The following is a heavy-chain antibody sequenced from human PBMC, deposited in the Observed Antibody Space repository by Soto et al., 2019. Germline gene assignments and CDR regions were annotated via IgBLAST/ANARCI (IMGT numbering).Heavy chain of an antibody. Sequence: LRLSCAASGFTLSSYAMHWVRQAPGKGLEWLAVISYDGSNKYYADSVKGRFTISRDNSKNTLYLQMNRLGAVDTAVYYCARGCIYNDSSGYPADDAFDIWGQWTMVT. J-gene: IGHJ3*02. CDR2: ISYDGSNK. D-gene: IGHD3-22*01. CDR3: ARGCIYNDSSGYPADDAFDI. V-gene: IGHV3-30-3*01. CDR1: GFTLSSYA.